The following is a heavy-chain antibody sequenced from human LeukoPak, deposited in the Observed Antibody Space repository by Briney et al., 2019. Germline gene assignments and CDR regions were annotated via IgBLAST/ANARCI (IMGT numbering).Heavy chain of an antibody. J-gene: IGHJ1*01. CDR3: TTPAAGPRAEYSQY. Sequence: PGGSLRLSCIASGFSFSNYNINWVRLAPGKGLEWVSSISGSSSHIHYGDSVKGRFTISRDNAKSSLYLQMNSLAVEDTAVYYCTTPAAGPRAEYSQYWGQGTLVTVSS. CDR2: ISGSSSHI. CDR1: GFSFSNYN. V-gene: IGHV3-21*01. D-gene: IGHD6-13*01.